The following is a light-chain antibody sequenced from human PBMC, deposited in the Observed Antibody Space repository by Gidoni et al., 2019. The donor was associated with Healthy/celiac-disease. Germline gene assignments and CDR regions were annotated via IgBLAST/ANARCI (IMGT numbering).Light chain of an antibody. J-gene: IGLJ2*01. CDR2: KDS. V-gene: IGLV3-25*02. CDR1: ALPKQY. CDR3: QSADSSGTYVV. Sequence: SYELTQPPSVPVSPGQTARITCSGDALPKQYAYWYQQKPGQAPVLVIYKDSGRPSGIPERFSGSSSGTTVTLTISGVQAEDEADYYCQSADSSGTYVVFGGGTKLTVL.